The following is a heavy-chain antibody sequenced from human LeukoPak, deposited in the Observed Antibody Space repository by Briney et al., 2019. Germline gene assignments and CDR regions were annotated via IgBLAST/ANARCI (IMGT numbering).Heavy chain of an antibody. V-gene: IGHV4-31*03. CDR3: ARVLGFSLYYFDY. Sequence: PSQTLSLTCTVSGGSISSSGYYWSWIRQHPGKGLEWIGYIYYSGSTYYNPSLKSRVTISVDTSKNQFSLKLSSVTAADTAVYYCARVLGFSLYYFDYWGQGTLVTVSS. CDR1: GGSISSSGYY. D-gene: IGHD3-3*01. J-gene: IGHJ4*02. CDR2: IYYSGST.